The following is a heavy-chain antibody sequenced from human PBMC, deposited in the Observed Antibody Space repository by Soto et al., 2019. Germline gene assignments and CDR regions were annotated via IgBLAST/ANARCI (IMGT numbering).Heavy chain of an antibody. CDR1: GYRFTTYG. CDR3: ARGLGTNGLDV. Sequence: QVQLLQSGAEVKKPGASVKVSCKASGYRFTTYGITWVRLAPGQGLEWLGGISTYNVNTDYAQNLQDRVTITTETSTSTAYMEVTGLTSDYTAVYYCARGLGTNGLDVWGQGTTVTVSS. CDR2: ISTYNVNT. D-gene: IGHD7-27*01. V-gene: IGHV1-18*04. J-gene: IGHJ6*02.